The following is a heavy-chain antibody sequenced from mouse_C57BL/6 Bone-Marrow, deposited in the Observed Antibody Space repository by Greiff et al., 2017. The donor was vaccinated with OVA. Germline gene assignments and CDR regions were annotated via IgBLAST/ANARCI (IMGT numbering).Heavy chain of an antibody. CDR3: ASPAYYSNYAFAY. J-gene: IGHJ3*01. CDR1: GYTFTSYW. Sequence: QVQLKQPGAELVKPGASVKLSCKASGYTFTSYWMQWVKQRPGQGLEWIGEIDPSDSYTNSNQKFKGKATLTVDTSSSTAYMQLSSLTSEDSAVYYCASPAYYSNYAFAYWGQGTLVTVSA. CDR2: IDPSDSYT. D-gene: IGHD2-5*01. V-gene: IGHV1-50*01.